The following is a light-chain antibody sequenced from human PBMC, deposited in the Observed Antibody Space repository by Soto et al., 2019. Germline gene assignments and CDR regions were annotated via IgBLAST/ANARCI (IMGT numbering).Light chain of an antibody. CDR2: GAS. Sequence: EIVMTQSPATLSVSPWERATLSCRASQSVNSKLAWYQQKPGRAPRLLIYGASTRATGIPARFSGSGSGTEFTLTISSLQSEDFAVYYCQQYNNWWTFGQGTRWIS. J-gene: IGKJ1*01. CDR3: QQYNNWWT. CDR1: QSVNSK. V-gene: IGKV3-15*01.